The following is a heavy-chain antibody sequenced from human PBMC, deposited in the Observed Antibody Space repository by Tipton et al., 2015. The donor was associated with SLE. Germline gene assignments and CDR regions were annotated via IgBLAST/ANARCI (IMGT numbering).Heavy chain of an antibody. V-gene: IGHV4-59*08. D-gene: IGHD3-22*01. CDR2: IYYSGST. CDR3: ARLNFLSMTARFSFDY. J-gene: IGHJ4*02. CDR1: GGSISSYY. Sequence: TLSLTCTVSGGSISSYYWSWIRQPPGKGLEWIGYIYYSGSTNYNPSLKSRVTISVDTSKNQFSLKLSSVTAADTAVYYCARLNFLSMTARFSFDYWGQGSLVTVSS.